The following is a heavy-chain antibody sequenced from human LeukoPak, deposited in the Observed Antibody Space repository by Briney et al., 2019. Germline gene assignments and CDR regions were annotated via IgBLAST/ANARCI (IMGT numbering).Heavy chain of an antibody. CDR3: ARGNSDFWSGYYRNWFDP. V-gene: IGHV4-59*01. Sequence: SETLSLTCTVPGGSISSYYWSWIRQPPGKGLEWIGYIYYSGSTNYNPSLKSRVTISVDTSKNQFSLKLSSVTAADTAVYYCARGNSDFWSGYYRNWFDPWGQGTLVTVSS. CDR2: IYYSGST. CDR1: GGSISSYY. D-gene: IGHD3-3*01. J-gene: IGHJ5*02.